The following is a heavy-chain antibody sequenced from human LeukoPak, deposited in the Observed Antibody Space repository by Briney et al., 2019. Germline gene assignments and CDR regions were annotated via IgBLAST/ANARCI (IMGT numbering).Heavy chain of an antibody. CDR1: GFTVSSSH. V-gene: IGHV3-53*01. Sequence: GGSLRLSCAASGFTVSSSHMAWVRQTPGKGLEWVSVTYSGGNTDYADSVKGRFTISRDNSKNTLYLQMSSLRVEDTAIYYCARGRNYFPIDYWGQGTFVIVSS. J-gene: IGHJ4*02. D-gene: IGHD2/OR15-2a*01. CDR2: TYSGGNT. CDR3: ARGRNYFPIDY.